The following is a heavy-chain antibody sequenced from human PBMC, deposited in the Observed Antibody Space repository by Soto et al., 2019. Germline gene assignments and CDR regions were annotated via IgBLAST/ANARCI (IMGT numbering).Heavy chain of an antibody. CDR1: GYSFTSYW. V-gene: IGHV5-51*01. Sequence: GASLKISCQGSGYSFTSYWIGWVRQMPGKGLEWMGIIYPGDSDTRYSPSFQGQVTISADKSISTAYLQWSSLKASDTAMYYCARRPRKIEYYYDSSGLIWGQGTLVTVSS. CDR3: ARRPRKIEYYYDSSGLI. CDR2: IYPGDSDT. J-gene: IGHJ4*02. D-gene: IGHD3-22*01.